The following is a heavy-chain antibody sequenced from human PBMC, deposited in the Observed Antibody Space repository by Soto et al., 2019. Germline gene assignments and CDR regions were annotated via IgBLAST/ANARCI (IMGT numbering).Heavy chain of an antibody. CDR3: ARDRGADYYDSSCYYSPYYFDY. J-gene: IGHJ4*02. V-gene: IGHV1-69*08. Sequence: QVQLVQSGAEVKKPGSSVKVSCKASGGTFSSYTISWVRQAPGQGLEWMGRIIPILGIANYAQKFQGRVTITADKSTSTAYMELSSLRSEDTAVYYCARDRGADYYDSSCYYSPYYFDYWGQGTLVTVSS. CDR2: IIPILGIA. CDR1: GGTFSSYT. D-gene: IGHD3-22*01.